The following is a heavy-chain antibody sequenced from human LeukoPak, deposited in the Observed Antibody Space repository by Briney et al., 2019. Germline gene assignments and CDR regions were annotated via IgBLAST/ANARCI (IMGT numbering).Heavy chain of an antibody. V-gene: IGHV3-23*01. CDR3: AKGSKWELLGGFDY. CDR1: GFIVSGDF. D-gene: IGHD1-26*01. J-gene: IGHJ4*02. Sequence: PGGSLRLSCAASGFIVSGDFMSWVRQAPGKGLEWVSAISGSGGSTYYADSVKGRFTISRDNSKNTLYLQMNSLRAEDTAVYYCAKGSKWELLGGFDYWGQGTLVTVSS. CDR2: ISGSGGST.